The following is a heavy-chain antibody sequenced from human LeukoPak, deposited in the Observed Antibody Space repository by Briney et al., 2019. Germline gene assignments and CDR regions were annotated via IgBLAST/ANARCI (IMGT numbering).Heavy chain of an antibody. Sequence: HPWGSLRLSCAASGFTFSSYAMSWVRQAPGKGLEWVSAISGSGGSTYYADSVKGRFTISRDNSKNTLYLQMNSLRAEDTAVYYCAKDLSPLRIAAEGSFDYWGQRTLVTVSS. CDR2: ISGSGGST. D-gene: IGHD6-13*01. J-gene: IGHJ4*02. V-gene: IGHV3-23*01. CDR1: GFTFSSYA. CDR3: AKDLSPLRIAAEGSFDY.